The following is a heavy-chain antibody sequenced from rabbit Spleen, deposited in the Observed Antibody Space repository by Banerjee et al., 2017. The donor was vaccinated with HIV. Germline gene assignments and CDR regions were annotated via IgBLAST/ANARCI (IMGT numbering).Heavy chain of an antibody. CDR3: ARAPYVGYDL. CDR2: INASTGKP. J-gene: IGHJ4*01. D-gene: IGHD6-1*01. Sequence: QEQLVESGGGLVQPEGSLTLTCKASGFSFSDRDVMCWVRQAPGKGLEWIACINASTGKPVYATWASGRFTFSKTSSTTVTLQMTSLTAADTATYFCARAPYVGYDLWGPGTLVTVS. V-gene: IGHV1S45*01. CDR1: GFSFSDRDV.